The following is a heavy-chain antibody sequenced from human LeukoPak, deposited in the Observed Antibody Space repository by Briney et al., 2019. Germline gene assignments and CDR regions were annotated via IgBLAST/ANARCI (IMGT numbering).Heavy chain of an antibody. CDR3: AKMYGGTYIGD. V-gene: IGHV3-30*04. D-gene: IGHD1-26*01. J-gene: IGHJ4*02. CDR1: GFTFSLFA. Sequence: GGSLRLSCAASGFTFSLFAMHWVRQSPGKGLEWVAAISYDGKDKFYADSVQGRFTFSRDNSKNTLSLQMNSLRPEDSAIYYCAKMYGGTYIGDWGQGTLVTVSA. CDR2: ISYDGKDK.